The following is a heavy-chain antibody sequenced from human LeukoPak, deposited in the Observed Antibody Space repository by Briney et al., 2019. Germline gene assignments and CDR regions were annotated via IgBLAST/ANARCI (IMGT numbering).Heavy chain of an antibody. CDR2: ISYDGSDK. D-gene: IGHD1-7*01. J-gene: IGHJ4*02. Sequence: PGGSLGLSCGGSGFSVRDHSMDWVRQAPGKGLEWVTVISYDGSDKFYTDSVKGRFLISRDNSKNTLYLQMSSLKTEDTAVYYCTSGPLTGTTNYWGQGTLVTVSS. CDR1: GFSVRDHS. CDR3: TSGPLTGTTNY. V-gene: IGHV3-30*04.